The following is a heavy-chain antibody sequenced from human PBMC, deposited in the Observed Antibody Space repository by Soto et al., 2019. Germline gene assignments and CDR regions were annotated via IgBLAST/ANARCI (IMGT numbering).Heavy chain of an antibody. CDR3: ARKLSGAVQGWAYGMDV. V-gene: IGHV3-53*02. Sequence: EVHLVESGGGLMQPGGSLRLSCAASGFTVSTYNMIWVRQAPVKGLEWVSVTYSGGSTQYADSVKGRFTVSRDNSKNTLYLQMSSLREEDTAVDYCARKLSGAVQGWAYGMDVWGRGTTVTVSS. CDR2: TYSGGST. J-gene: IGHJ6*02. D-gene: IGHD6-19*01. CDR1: GFTVSTYN.